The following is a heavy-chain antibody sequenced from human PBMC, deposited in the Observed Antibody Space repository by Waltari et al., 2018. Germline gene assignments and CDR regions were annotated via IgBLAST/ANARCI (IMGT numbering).Heavy chain of an antibody. CDR1: GGSISSSSYY. Sequence: GPGLVKPSETLSLTCTVSGGSISSSSYYWGWIRQPPGKGLEWIGSIYYSGSTYYNPSLKSRVTISVDTSKNQFSLKLSSVTAADTAVYYCARFGSSSWPRRPFLDYWGQGTLVTVSS. CDR2: IYYSGST. J-gene: IGHJ4*02. D-gene: IGHD6-13*01. V-gene: IGHV4-39*01. CDR3: ARFGSSSWPRRPFLDY.